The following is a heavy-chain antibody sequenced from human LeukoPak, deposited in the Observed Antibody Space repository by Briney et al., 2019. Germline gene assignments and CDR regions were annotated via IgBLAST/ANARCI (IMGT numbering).Heavy chain of an antibody. Sequence: GGSLRLSCAASGFTFSTYEMNWVRQAPGKGLEWVSYISTSGSTIYYADSVKGRFTISRDNAKNSLYLQMNSLRAEDTAIYYCARGTGYCLDPWGQGTLVAVSS. V-gene: IGHV3-48*03. CDR3: ARGTGYCLDP. CDR2: ISTSGSTI. CDR1: GFTFSTYE. D-gene: IGHD2-2*03. J-gene: IGHJ5*02.